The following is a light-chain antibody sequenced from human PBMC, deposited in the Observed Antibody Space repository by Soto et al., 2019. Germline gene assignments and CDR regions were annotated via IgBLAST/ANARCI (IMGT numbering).Light chain of an antibody. V-gene: IGKV3-11*01. J-gene: IGKJ4*01. CDR2: DAS. CDR1: QSVSSY. Sequence: EIVLTQSPATLSLSPGERATLSCRASQSVSSYLAWYQQKPGQAPRLLIYDASSRATGIPARFSGSGSGTDFTLTITGLAPEDFAVYYCQQRSNWPSTFGGGTKVE. CDR3: QQRSNWPST.